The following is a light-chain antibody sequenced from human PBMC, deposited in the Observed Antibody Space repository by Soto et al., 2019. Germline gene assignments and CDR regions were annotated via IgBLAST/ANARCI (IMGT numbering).Light chain of an antibody. V-gene: IGKV1-39*01. Sequence: DIQMTQSPSSLSASVGDRVTVTCRASQSIDTYLNVSQQMPGQAPKLLIYVASTLQSVVPSRFSGSGSGTHFTLTISSLKPEDFATYYCQHNQDIPPTFGQGTRVERK. J-gene: IGKJ1*01. CDR3: QHNQDIPPT. CDR1: QSIDTY. CDR2: VAS.